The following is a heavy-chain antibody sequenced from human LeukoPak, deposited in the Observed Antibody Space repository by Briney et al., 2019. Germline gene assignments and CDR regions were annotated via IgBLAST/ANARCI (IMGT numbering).Heavy chain of an antibody. CDR1: GFTFSDAW. J-gene: IGHJ4*02. CDR2: IKSKTDGGTT. V-gene: IGHV3-15*01. CDR3: TTNPFYDSSGYDN. Sequence: GGSLRLSCAASGFTFSDAWMSWVRQAPGKGLECVGRIKSKTDGGTTDYAAPVKGRFTISRDDSKNTLYLQMNSLKTEDTAVYYCTTNPFYDSSGYDNWGQGTLVTVSS. D-gene: IGHD3-22*01.